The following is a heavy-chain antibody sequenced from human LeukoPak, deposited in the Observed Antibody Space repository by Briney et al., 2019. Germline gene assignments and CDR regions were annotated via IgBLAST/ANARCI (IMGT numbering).Heavy chain of an antibody. J-gene: IGHJ4*02. CDR2: MFSSGST. V-gene: IGHV4-39*01. CDR3: ARHRWVTSPGDDY. CDR1: GGSITSSSFY. Sequence: PSETLSLTCTVSGGSITSSSFYWGWIRQPPGKGREWIGSMFSSGSTYNNPSLKSRVTMSIDTSKNQFSLWLSFVTAADTAVYYCARHRWVTSPGDDYWGQGTLVTVSS. D-gene: IGHD3-16*01.